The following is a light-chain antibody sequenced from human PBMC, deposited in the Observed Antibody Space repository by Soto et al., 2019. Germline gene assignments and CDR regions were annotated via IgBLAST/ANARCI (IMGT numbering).Light chain of an antibody. CDR1: QTISTL. CDR3: QQYSTYPWT. J-gene: IGKJ1*01. V-gene: IGKV1-5*03. CDR2: KAS. Sequence: DIQMTQSPSTLSASVGDRVTITCRASQTISTLLAWYQQRPGKAPNLLIYKASSLESGVPSRFSGSGSGTEFTLTISSLQPDDFATYFCQQYSTYPWTFGQRTKVEVK.